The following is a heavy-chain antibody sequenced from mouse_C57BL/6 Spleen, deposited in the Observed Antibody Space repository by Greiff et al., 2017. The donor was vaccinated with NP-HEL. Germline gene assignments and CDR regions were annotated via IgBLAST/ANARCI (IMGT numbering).Heavy chain of an antibody. J-gene: IGHJ3*01. D-gene: IGHD2-4*01. CDR1: GIDFSRYW. Sequence: GIDFSRYWMSWVRRAPGKGLEWIGEINPDSSTINYAPSLKDKFIISRDNAKNTLYLQMSKVRSEDTALYYCAREDYDYDAGAWFAYWGQGTLVTVSA. V-gene: IGHV4-1*01. CDR2: INPDSSTI. CDR3: AREDYDYDAGAWFAY.